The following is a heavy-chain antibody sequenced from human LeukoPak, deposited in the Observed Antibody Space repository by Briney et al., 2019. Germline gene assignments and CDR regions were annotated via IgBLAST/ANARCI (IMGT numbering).Heavy chain of an antibody. V-gene: IGHV1-18*01. Sequence: ASVKVSCKASGYTFTSYGISWVRQAPGQGLEWMGWISAYNDNTNYAQKLQGRVTMTTDTSTSTAYMELRSLRSDDTAVYYCARDDFGVVIGLFDYWGQGTLVTVSS. CDR1: GYTFTSYG. D-gene: IGHD3-3*01. CDR3: ARDDFGVVIGLFDY. J-gene: IGHJ4*02. CDR2: ISAYNDNT.